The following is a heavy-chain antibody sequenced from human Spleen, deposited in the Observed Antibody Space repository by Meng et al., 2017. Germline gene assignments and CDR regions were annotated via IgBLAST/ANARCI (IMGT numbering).Heavy chain of an antibody. CDR2: MKSNVDGGTV. J-gene: IGHJ4*01. CDR1: GFTFSNAW. Sequence: VQLGESGGCFVRPGGSLILSCAASGFTFSNAWMTWVRQAPGKGLEWIGRMKSNVDGGTVDYAAAVKGRFFISRDDSENTFYLQMNSLKTEDTAVYYCSGHVDYWGHGTLVTVSS. CDR3: SGHVDY. V-gene: IGHV3-15*01.